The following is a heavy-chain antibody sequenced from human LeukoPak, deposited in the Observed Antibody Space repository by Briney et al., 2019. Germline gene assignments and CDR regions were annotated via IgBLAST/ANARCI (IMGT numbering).Heavy chain of an antibody. CDR3: ATLGGGVTTMIVVGSWFDP. V-gene: IGHV3-64*01. Sequence: GGSLRLSCAASGFTFSSYAMHWVRQAPGKGLEYVSAISSNGGSTYYANSVKGRFTISRDNSKNTLYLQMGSLRSEDTAVYYCATLGGGVTTMIVVGSWFDPWGQGTLVTVSS. J-gene: IGHJ5*02. CDR1: GFTFSSYA. D-gene: IGHD3-22*01. CDR2: ISSNGGST.